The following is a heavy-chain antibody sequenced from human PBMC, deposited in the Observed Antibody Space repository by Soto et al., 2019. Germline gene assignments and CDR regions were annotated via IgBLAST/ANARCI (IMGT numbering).Heavy chain of an antibody. D-gene: IGHD6-25*01. Sequence: VQLVESGGGLVQPGGSLRLSCAASGFTVSSNYMSWVRQAPGKGLEWVSVLYSGGITYYSDSMKGRFTISRDNSKNTLYLQMSSLRAEDTAVYYCARDKRGSEGAFDIWVQGTMVTVSS. CDR1: GFTVSSNY. J-gene: IGHJ3*02. V-gene: IGHV3-66*01. CDR3: ARDKRGSEGAFDI. CDR2: LYSGGIT.